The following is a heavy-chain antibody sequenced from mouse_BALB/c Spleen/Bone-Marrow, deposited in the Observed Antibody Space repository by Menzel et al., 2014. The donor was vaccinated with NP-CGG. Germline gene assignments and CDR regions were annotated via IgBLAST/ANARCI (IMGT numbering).Heavy chain of an antibody. CDR2: INPSNGGT. CDR1: GHTFTSYY. D-gene: IGHD2-10*01. J-gene: IGHJ4*01. V-gene: IGHV1S81*02. Sequence: QVQLQQPGAELVKPGASVKLSCKASGHTFTSYYLYWVKQRPGQGLEWIGEINPSNGGTNFNERFKSKASLTVDKSSSTAYMQLNSLTSEDSAVYYCTRRSLLSDYYSMDYWGQGTSVTVSS. CDR3: TRRSLLSDYYSMDY.